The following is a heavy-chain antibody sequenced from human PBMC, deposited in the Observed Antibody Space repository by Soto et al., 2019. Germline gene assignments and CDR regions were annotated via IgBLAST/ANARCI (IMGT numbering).Heavy chain of an antibody. D-gene: IGHD3-9*01. CDR3: ARHPGYYDILTGYSTYYFDY. CDR1: GGSISNYY. Sequence: PSETLSLTCRLSGGSISNYYWSWIRQPPGKGLEWIGYIYYRGNTNYNPSLKSRVTISLDTSKNQFSLKLSSVTAADTAVYYCARHPGYYDILTGYSTYYFDYWGQGILVTVSS. V-gene: IGHV4-59*08. J-gene: IGHJ4*02. CDR2: IYYRGNT.